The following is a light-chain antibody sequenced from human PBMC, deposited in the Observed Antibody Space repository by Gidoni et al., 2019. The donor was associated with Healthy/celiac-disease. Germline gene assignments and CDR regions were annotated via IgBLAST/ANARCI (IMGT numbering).Light chain of an antibody. CDR3: QQRSNWPPGLT. CDR1: QSVSSY. CDR2: DAS. V-gene: IGKV3-11*01. J-gene: IGKJ4*01. Sequence: LVLTQSPATLSLSPGERATLSCRASQSVSSYLAWYQQKPGQAPRLLIYDASNRATGIPARFSGSGSGTDFTLTISSLEPEDFAVYYCQQRSNWPPGLTFXGGTKVEIK.